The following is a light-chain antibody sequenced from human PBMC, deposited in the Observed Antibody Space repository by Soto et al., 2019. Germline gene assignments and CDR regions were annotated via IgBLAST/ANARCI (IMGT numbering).Light chain of an antibody. J-gene: IGKJ1*01. V-gene: IGKV3-20*01. CDR2: GGS. CDR3: QQYYSSRT. CDR1: QSVGSRW. Sequence: EIVLTQSPGTVSFSPGERATLSCRASQSVGSRWLAWYQQKPGQAPRVLIYGGSNRATGIPDRFSGSGSGTDFTLTISRLEPEDVAVYYCQQYYSSRTFGQGTKVEMK.